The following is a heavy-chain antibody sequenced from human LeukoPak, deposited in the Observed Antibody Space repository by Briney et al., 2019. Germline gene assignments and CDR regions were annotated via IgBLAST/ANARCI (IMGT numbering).Heavy chain of an antibody. V-gene: IGHV1-2*02. CDR3: ARSDYDASFDY. Sequence: ASVKVSCTASGYTFSGHYIHWVRQAPGQGLEWMGWINPNNGDTNCAQDFQGRVTMTRGTSITTAYMALSRLRSDDTAVYYCARSDYDASFDYWGQGTLVTVSS. CDR1: GYTFSGHY. D-gene: IGHD4-17*01. CDR2: INPNNGDT. J-gene: IGHJ4*02.